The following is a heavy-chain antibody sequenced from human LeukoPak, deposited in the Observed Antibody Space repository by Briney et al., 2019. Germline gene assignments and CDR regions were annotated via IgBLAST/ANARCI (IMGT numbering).Heavy chain of an antibody. CDR2: IKSKTHGGTT. Sequence: GGSLRLSCAASVFTFSNAWLTWVRQAPGKGLEWVGRIKSKTHGGTTDYGAHVKDRFTISRDDSKDTVFLQINSLKTEDTAMYYCTASPSPGIGYWGQGTLVTVSS. CDR3: TASPSPGIGY. CDR1: VFTFSNAW. J-gene: IGHJ4*02. D-gene: IGHD2-2*01. V-gene: IGHV3-15*01.